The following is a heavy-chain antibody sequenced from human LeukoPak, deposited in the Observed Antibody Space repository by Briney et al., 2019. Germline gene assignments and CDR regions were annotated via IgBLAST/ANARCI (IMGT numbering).Heavy chain of an antibody. Sequence: SQTLSLTCAISGDSVSSNSAAWNWIRQSPSRGLEWLGRTYYRSKWYNDYAVSVKSRITINPDTSKNQFSLQLNSVTPEDTAVYYCAREGSSSWYTPYYYYSMDVWGQGTTVTVSS. J-gene: IGHJ6*02. V-gene: IGHV6-1*01. D-gene: IGHD6-13*01. CDR1: GDSVSSNSAA. CDR3: AREGSSSWYTPYYYYSMDV. CDR2: TYYRSKWYN.